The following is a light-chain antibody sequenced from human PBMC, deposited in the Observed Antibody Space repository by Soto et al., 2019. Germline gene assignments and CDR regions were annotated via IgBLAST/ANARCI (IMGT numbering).Light chain of an antibody. CDR3: QQYYRWPPL. CDR2: GAS. V-gene: IGKV3-15*01. J-gene: IGKJ5*01. CDR1: QSVSSY. Sequence: EIVLTQSPATLSLSPGERATLACRASQSVSSYLAWYQQKPGQAPRLLIYGASTRATGIPARFSGSGSGTEFTLTISSLQSEDFAVYYCQQYYRWPPLLGQGTRLEIK.